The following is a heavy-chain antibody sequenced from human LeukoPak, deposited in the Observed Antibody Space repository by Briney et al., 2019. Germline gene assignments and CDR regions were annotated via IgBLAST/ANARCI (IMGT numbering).Heavy chain of an antibody. D-gene: IGHD6-19*01. J-gene: IGHJ4*02. V-gene: IGHV3-23*01. Sequence: PGGSLRLSCAASGFIFTTYAMNWVRQAPGKGLEWVSVISDSGGTTYYADSVKGRFTISRDNSKNTLYLQMNSLRAEDTAIYYCAKGIAVAGFPISVIDYWGQGTLVTVSS. CDR3: AKGIAVAGFPISVIDY. CDR2: ISDSGGTT. CDR1: GFIFTTYA.